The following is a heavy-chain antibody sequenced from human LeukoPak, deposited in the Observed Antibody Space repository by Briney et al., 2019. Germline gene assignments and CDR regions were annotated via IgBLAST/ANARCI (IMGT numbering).Heavy chain of an antibody. J-gene: IGHJ4*02. V-gene: IGHV3-30*02. CDR1: GFTLTTYG. CDR2: LRYDGTNE. Sequence: GGSLRLSCAASGFTLTTYGIHWVRQAPGKGLEWVALLRYDGTNEYYADSVKGRFTISRDISKNTLYLQMNSLRAEDTAVYYCARDLYSSSLDYWGRGTLVTVSS. D-gene: IGHD5-12*01. CDR3: ARDLYSSSLDY.